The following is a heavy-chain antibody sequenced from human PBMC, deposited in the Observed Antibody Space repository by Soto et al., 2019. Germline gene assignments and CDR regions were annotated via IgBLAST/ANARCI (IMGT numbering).Heavy chain of an antibody. J-gene: IGHJ6*02. D-gene: IGHD1-1*01. V-gene: IGHV3-21*01. CDR1: GFTFSSYS. CDR3: ATSPYNCNDDFGYYYYGMDV. CDR2: ISSSSSYI. Sequence: PGGSLRLSCAASGFTFSSYSMNWVRQAPGKGREWVSSISSSSSYIYYADSVKGRFTISRDNAKNSLYLQMNSLRAEDTAVYYCATSPYNCNDDFGYYYYGMDVWGQGTTVTVSS.